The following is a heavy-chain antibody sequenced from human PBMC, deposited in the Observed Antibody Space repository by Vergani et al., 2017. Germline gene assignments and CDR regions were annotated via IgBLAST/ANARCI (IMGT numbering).Heavy chain of an antibody. CDR3: ARGGISSSSGDWFDP. J-gene: IGHJ5*02. CDR1: GGPISSGGYY. CDR2: IYYSGST. V-gene: IGHV4-31*03. D-gene: IGHD6-6*01. Sequence: QVQLQESGPGLVKPSQTLSLTCTVSGGPISSGGYYWSWIRQHPGKGLEWIGYIYYSGSTSYNPPLKSRVTISGDTSKNQFSLKLSSVTAADTAVYYCARGGISSSSGDWFDPWGQGTLVTVSS.